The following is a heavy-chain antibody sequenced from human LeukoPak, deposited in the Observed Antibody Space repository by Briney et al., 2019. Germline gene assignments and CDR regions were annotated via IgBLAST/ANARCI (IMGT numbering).Heavy chain of an antibody. J-gene: IGHJ3*02. CDR1: GGSISSYY. CDR3: ARRTVTTRSFDI. CDR2: IYYSGST. V-gene: IGHV4-59*01. Sequence: SETLSLTCTVSGGSISSYYWSWIRPPPGKGLEWIGYIYYSGSTNYNPSLKSRVTISVDTSKNQFSLKPSSVTAADTAMYYCARRTVTTRSFDIWSQGTIPTVPS. D-gene: IGHD4-17*01.